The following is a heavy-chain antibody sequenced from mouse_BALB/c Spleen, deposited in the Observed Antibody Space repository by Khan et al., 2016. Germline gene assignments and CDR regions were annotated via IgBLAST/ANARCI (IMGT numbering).Heavy chain of an antibody. J-gene: IGHJ4*01. D-gene: IGHD2-14*01. CDR1: GYAFSSYW. V-gene: IGHV1-80*01. CDR2: IYPGDGDT. Sequence: QVQLQQPGAELVRPGSSVKISCKASGYAFSSYWMNWVKQRPGQGLEWIGQIYPGDGDTNYNGKFKGKATLTEDKSSNSAYMQLSSLTYEESAVYFCARYYRSDNFAMDYWGQGTSVTVSS. CDR3: ARYYRSDNFAMDY.